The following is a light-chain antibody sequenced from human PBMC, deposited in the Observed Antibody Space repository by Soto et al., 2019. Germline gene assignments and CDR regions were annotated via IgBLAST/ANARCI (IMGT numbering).Light chain of an antibody. CDR3: SSYTTRYTGV. J-gene: IGLJ3*02. V-gene: IGLV2-14*01. CDR1: SSDVGGYNY. Sequence: QSVLTQPASVSGSPGQSVTISCTGTSSDVGGYNYVSWFQQHPGKAPKLLIYDVSNRPSGVSNRFSGSKSGNTASLTISGLQAEDEADYYCSSYTTRYTGVFGGGTKLTVL. CDR2: DVS.